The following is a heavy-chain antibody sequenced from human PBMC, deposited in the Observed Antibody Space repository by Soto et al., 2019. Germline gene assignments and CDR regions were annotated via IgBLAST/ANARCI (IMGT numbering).Heavy chain of an antibody. J-gene: IGHJ4*02. CDR3: ARGVFGSSRGY. CDR1: GFTFSSYS. CDR2: ISSSSNYI. Sequence: EVQLVESGGGLVKPGGSLRLSCAASGFTFSSYSMNWVRQAPGKGLEWVSSISSSSNYIYYAVSVKGRFTISRDNAKNSLYLQMNSLSAEDTAVYYCARGVFGSSRGYWGQGTLVTVSS. D-gene: IGHD6-6*01. V-gene: IGHV3-21*01.